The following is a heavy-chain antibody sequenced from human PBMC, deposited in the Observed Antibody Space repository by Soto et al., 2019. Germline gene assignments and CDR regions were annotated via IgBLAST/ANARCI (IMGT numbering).Heavy chain of an antibody. CDR1: GFIFSNYA. CDR2: ISNGGDDT. D-gene: IGHD3-3*01. J-gene: IGHJ5*02. Sequence: EVQLLESGGGLVQPGGSLRLSCAASGFIFSNYAMSWVRQAPGKGLEWVSAISNGGDDTYYLDSVKGRFTISRDNSKSPLYLQMNSLRAEDTALYYCGHGQGVVPWGEGTPVTVSS. V-gene: IGHV3-23*01. CDR3: GHGQGVVP.